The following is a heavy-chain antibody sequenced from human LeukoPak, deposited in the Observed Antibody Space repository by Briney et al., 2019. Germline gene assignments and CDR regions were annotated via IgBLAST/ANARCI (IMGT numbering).Heavy chain of an antibody. D-gene: IGHD5-18*01. CDR2: IYPGDSDT. J-gene: IGHJ4*02. CDR1: GYSFTNYW. Sequence: GESLKISCQGSGYSFTNYWIGLVRQMPGKGLEWMGIIYPGDSDTRYSPSFQGQVTISADKSISTAYLQWSSLKASDSAMHYCARGNGYPFDYWGQGTLVSVS. V-gene: IGHV5-51*01. CDR3: ARGNGYPFDY.